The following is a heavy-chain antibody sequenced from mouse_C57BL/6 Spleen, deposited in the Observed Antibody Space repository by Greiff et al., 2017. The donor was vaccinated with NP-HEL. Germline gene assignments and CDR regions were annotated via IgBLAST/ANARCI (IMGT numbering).Heavy chain of an antibody. D-gene: IGHD2-1*01. CDR1: GYTFTDYN. CDR2: INPNNGGT. CDR3: ARNYYGNPYAMDY. J-gene: IGHJ4*01. V-gene: IGHV1-18*01. Sequence: VQLKESGPELVKPGASVKIPCKASGYTFTDYNMDWVKQSHGKSLEWIGDINPNNGGTIYNQKFKGKATLTVDKSSSTAYMELRSLTSEDTAVYYCARNYYGNPYAMDYWGQGTSVTVSS.